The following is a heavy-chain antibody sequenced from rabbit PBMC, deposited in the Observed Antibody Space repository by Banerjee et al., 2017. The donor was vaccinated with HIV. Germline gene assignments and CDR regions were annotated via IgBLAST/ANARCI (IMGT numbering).Heavy chain of an antibody. CDR1: GFSFSSSYY. V-gene: IGHV1S40*01. D-gene: IGHD1-1*01. CDR2: IYSSSSST. Sequence: QSLEESGGDLVKPGASLTLTCTASGFSFSSSYYMCWVRQAPGKGLELIACIYSSSSSTYYASWVNGRFTISSHNAQNTLYLQLNSLTAADTATYFCVREGSSSGYYNGLWGPGTL. CDR3: VREGSSSGYYNGL. J-gene: IGHJ4*01.